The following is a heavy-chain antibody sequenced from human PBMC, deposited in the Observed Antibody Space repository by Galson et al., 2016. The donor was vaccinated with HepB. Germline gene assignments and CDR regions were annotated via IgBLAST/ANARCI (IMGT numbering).Heavy chain of an antibody. Sequence: LRLSCAASGFTFSSYFTTWVRQAPGKGLQWVANIEKDGSEKNYVDSVKGRFTISRDNAKNSLYLQMNTLRAEDTAVYYCAAGAGWVEDYWGQGTLVIVSS. V-gene: IGHV3-7*03. CDR3: AAGAGWVEDY. D-gene: IGHD5-24*01. CDR1: GFTFSSYF. CDR2: IEKDGSEK. J-gene: IGHJ4*02.